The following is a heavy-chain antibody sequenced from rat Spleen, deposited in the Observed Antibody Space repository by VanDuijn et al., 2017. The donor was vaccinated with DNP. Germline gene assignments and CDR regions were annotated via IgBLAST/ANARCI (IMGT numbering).Heavy chain of an antibody. CDR1: GLTFSAYY. V-gene: IGHV5-22*01. CDR2: IGSAAYAP. J-gene: IGHJ2*01. CDR3: VRWNSGHFDY. D-gene: IGHD4-3*01. Sequence: EVQLVESGGGLVQPGRSLKLSCAVSGLTFSAYYMAWVRQAPAKGLEWVAYIGSAAYAPYYGDSVKGRFTISRDNAKSTLYLQMNSLRSEDMATYYCVRWNSGHFDYWGQGVMVTVSS.